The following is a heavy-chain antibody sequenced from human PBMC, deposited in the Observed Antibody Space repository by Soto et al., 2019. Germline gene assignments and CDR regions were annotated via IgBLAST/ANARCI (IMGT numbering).Heavy chain of an antibody. Sequence: APVKVSCKASGYTFINYAIHWVRQAPGQRLEWMGWINAGNGDTKYSQKFQGRVTITRDTSANTAYMELSGLRSEGTAVYYCARGGAGYYFDYWGKGTLVTVSS. D-gene: IGHD2-15*01. CDR2: INAGNGDT. CDR3: ARGGAGYYFDY. CDR1: GYTFINYA. J-gene: IGHJ4*02. V-gene: IGHV1-3*01.